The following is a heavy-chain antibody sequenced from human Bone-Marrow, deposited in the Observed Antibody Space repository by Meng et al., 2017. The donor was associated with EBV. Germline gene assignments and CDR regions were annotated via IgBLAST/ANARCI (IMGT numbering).Heavy chain of an antibody. D-gene: IGHD2-21*02. V-gene: IGHV1-8*01. J-gene: IGHJ4*02. Sequence: VQLLQSGAKCKKPGASVKVSCKGSGYTFSSFDINWGRQATGQGLEWMGWMSPDSGKTGYAEKFQGRVTLTRDTSINTAYLELSSLTSEDTAVYYCARNLYGDGMRDYWGQGTLVTVSS. CDR2: MSPDSGKT. CDR1: GYTFSSFD. CDR3: ARNLYGDGMRDY.